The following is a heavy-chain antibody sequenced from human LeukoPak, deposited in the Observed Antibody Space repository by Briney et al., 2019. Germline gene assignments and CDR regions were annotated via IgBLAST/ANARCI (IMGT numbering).Heavy chain of an antibody. CDR2: ISFDGSNK. Sequence: PGGSLRLSCAASGFTFSSYDMHWVRQAPGKGLEWVAVISFDGSNKYCADSVKGRFTISRDDSKNTLYLQMNSLRAEDTAVYYCARGGTTVTEDFDFWGQGTLVTVSS. CDR1: GFTFSSYD. J-gene: IGHJ4*02. CDR3: ARGGTTVTEDFDF. D-gene: IGHD4-17*01. V-gene: IGHV3-33*01.